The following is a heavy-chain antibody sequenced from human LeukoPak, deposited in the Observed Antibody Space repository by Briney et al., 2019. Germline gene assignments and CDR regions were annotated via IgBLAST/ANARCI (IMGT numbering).Heavy chain of an antibody. J-gene: IGHJ4*02. CDR3: ATDGERMGYTYGYGVSYYFEY. D-gene: IGHD5-18*01. Sequence: PGGSLRLSCTASEFTLSSYSMNWVRQAPGRGLEWISYISSSSKTIYYADSVKGRFTISRDKAKKSLYLQMNSLSDEDAAVYYCATDGERMGYTYGYGVSYYFEYWGQGTLVTVSS. V-gene: IGHV3-48*02. CDR2: ISSSSKTI. CDR1: EFTLSSYS.